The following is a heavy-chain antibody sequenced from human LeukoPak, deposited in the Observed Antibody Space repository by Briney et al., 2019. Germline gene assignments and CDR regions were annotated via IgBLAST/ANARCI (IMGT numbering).Heavy chain of an antibody. CDR2: IYYSGST. CDR1: GGSISSYY. Sequence: SSETLTLTCTVSGGSISSYYWSWIRQPPGKGLEWIGYIYYSGSTNYNPSLKSRVTISVATANNQFSLNLSSVTAADTAVYYCARGPNSAAMDCWVRGSLVSVCS. CDR3: ARGPNSAAMDC. V-gene: IGHV4-59*01. J-gene: IGHJ4*02. D-gene: IGHD5-18*01.